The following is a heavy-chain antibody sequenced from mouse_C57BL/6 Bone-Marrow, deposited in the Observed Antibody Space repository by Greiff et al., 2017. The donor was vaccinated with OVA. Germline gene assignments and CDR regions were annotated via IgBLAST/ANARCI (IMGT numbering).Heavy chain of an antibody. V-gene: IGHV5-9-1*02. Sequence: EVKVVESGEGLVKPGGSLKLSCAASGFTFSSYAMSWVRQTPEKRLEWVAYISSGGDYIYYADTVKGRFTISRDNARNTLYLQMSSLKSEDTAMYYCTRTASYYYGSSSFAYWGQGTLVTVSA. D-gene: IGHD1-1*01. J-gene: IGHJ3*01. CDR1: GFTFSSYA. CDR3: TRTASYYYGSSSFAY. CDR2: ISSGGDYI.